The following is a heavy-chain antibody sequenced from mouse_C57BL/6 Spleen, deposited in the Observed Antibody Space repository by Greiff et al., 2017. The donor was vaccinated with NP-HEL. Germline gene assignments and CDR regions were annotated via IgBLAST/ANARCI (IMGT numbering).Heavy chain of an antibody. CDR2: IYPGSGST. CDR1: GYTFTSYW. V-gene: IGHV1-55*01. CDR3: YTTEGY. D-gene: IGHD2-12*01. Sequence: QVQLPQPGAELVKPGASVKMSCKGSGYTFTSYWITWGKQRPGQGLGWIGDIYPGSGSTNYNEKFKSKATLTVDTSSSTAYMQLSSLTSEDSAVYYCYTTEGYWGQGTTLTVSS. J-gene: IGHJ2*01.